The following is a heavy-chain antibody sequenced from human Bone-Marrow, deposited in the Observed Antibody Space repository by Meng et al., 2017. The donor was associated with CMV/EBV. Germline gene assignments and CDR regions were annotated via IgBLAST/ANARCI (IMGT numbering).Heavy chain of an antibody. D-gene: IGHD5-12*01. CDR1: GYTFTSYD. Sequence: ASVKVSCKASGYTFTSYDINWVRQATGQGLEWMGWMNPNSGNTGYAQKLQGRVTMTTDTSTSTAYMELRSLRSDDTAVYYCARDRGLRVFDYWGQGTLVTVSS. CDR2: MNPNSGNT. J-gene: IGHJ4*02. V-gene: IGHV1-8*02. CDR3: ARDRGLRVFDY.